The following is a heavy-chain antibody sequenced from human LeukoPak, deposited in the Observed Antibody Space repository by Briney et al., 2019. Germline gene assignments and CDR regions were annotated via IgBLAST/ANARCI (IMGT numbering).Heavy chain of an antibody. J-gene: IGHJ3*02. CDR3: ARGGNAFDI. CDR1: GFTFSSYW. Sequence: PGGSLRLSCVASGFTFSSYWMTWVRQAPGKGLEWVANIKQDGSEKYVDSVKGRFTISRDNAKNSLYLQMNSLRAEDTAVYYCARGGNAFDIWGQGTMVTVSS. V-gene: IGHV3-7*04. CDR2: IKQDGSEK.